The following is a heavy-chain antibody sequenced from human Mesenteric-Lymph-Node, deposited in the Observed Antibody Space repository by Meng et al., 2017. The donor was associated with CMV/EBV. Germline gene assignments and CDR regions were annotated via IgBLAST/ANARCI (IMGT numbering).Heavy chain of an antibody. CDR2: ISAYDGHT. J-gene: IGHJ4*02. Sequence: SVKVSCKASGYSFTSYGIIWVRQAPGQGLEWLAWISAYDGHTKYGQKLQGRVTLTTDTPTSTAYMELRNLRSDDTAMYYCARDLYCSSTSCYGYFDYWGQGTLVTVSS. CDR3: ARDLYCSSTSCYGYFDY. CDR1: GYSFTSYG. V-gene: IGHV1-18*01. D-gene: IGHD2-2*01.